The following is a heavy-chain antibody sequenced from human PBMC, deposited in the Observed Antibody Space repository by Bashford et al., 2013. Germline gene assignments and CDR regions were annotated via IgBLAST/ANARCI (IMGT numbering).Heavy chain of an antibody. CDR3: VRTGAEYNSGWTFYFDH. D-gene: IGHD6-19*01. CDR1: GFTFSSYP. Sequence: GGSLRLSCVASGFTFSSYPINWVRQAPGKGLEWVSYIHGDGITTHYADSVKGRFTISRDNSKNTLYLQMNSLRAEDTAVYYCVRTGAEYNSGWTFYFDHWGQGSLVTVSS. J-gene: IGHJ4*02. V-gene: IGHV3-48*01. CDR2: IHGDGITT.